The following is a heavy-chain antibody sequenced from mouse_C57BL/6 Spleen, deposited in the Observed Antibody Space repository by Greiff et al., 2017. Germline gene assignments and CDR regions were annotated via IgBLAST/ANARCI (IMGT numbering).Heavy chain of an antibody. CDR2: IYPGDGDT. V-gene: IGHV1-80*01. J-gene: IGHJ4*01. Sequence: QVQLKESGAELVKPGASVKISCKASGYAFSSYWMNWVKQRPGKGLEWLGQIYPGDGDTNYNGKFKGKATLTADKTSSTAYIHLSSLTSEDAAVYICARSGLWLRRVAMGYWGQRTSGTVSS. CDR1: GYAFSSYW. D-gene: IGHD2-2*01. CDR3: ARSGLWLRRVAMGY.